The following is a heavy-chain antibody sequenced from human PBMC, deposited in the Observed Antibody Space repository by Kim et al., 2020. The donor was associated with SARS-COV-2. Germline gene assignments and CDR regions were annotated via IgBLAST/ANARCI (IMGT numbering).Heavy chain of an antibody. CDR3: ASSIVVSNWFDP. D-gene: IGHD2-15*01. J-gene: IGHJ5*02. V-gene: IGHV3-48*02. Sequence: YYAGSVKGRFTISRDNAKNSLYLQMKSLRDEDTAVYYCASSIVVSNWFDPWGQGTLVTVSS.